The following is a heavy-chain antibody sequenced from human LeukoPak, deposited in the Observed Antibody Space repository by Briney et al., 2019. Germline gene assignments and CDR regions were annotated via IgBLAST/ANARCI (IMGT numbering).Heavy chain of an antibody. Sequence: ASVKVSCKASGYTFTSYHMHWVRQATGQGLEWMGWMNPNSGNTGYAQKFQGRVTITRNTSISTAYMELSSLRSEDTAVYYCARVQLGHFDYWGQGTLVTVSS. CDR3: ARVQLGHFDY. V-gene: IGHV1-8*03. D-gene: IGHD5-18*01. J-gene: IGHJ4*02. CDR2: MNPNSGNT. CDR1: GYTFTSYH.